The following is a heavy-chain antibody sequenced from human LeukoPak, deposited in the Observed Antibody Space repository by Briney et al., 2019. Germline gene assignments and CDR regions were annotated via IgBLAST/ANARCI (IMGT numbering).Heavy chain of an antibody. CDR3: AKERQYAYGGQNQGALDY. Sequence: GGSLRLSCAASGFTFSSYGMHWVRQAPGKGLEWVAFIRYDGSNKYYADSVKGRFTISRDNSKNTLYLQMNSLRAEDTAVYYCAKERQYAYGGQNQGALDYWGQGTLVTVSS. CDR1: GFTFSSYG. V-gene: IGHV3-30*02. J-gene: IGHJ4*02. D-gene: IGHD4-23*01. CDR2: IRYDGSNK.